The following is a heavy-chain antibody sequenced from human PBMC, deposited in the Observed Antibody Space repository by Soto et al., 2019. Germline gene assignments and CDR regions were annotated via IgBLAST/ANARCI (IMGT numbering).Heavy chain of an antibody. CDR1: GYTFTSYY. Sequence: GASVKVSCKASGYTFTSYYMHWVRQAPGQGLEWMGIINPSGGSTSYAQKFQGRVTMTRDTSTSTVYMELSSLRSEDTAVYYCASETTVTTTPNAFDIWGQGTMVTVSS. CDR3: ASETTVTTTPNAFDI. J-gene: IGHJ3*02. V-gene: IGHV1-46*03. D-gene: IGHD4-17*01. CDR2: INPSGGST.